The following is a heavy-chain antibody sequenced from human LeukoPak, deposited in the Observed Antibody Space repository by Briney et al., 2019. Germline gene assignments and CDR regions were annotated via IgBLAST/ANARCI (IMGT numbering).Heavy chain of an antibody. V-gene: IGHV3-23*01. J-gene: IGHJ4*02. Sequence: GGPLRLSCAASGFTFSSYAMSWVRQAPGKGLEWVSAISGSGGSTYYADSVKGRFTISRDNSKNTLYLQMNSLRAEDTAVYYCAKVRWAAAAPTLTDYWGQGTLVTVSS. D-gene: IGHD6-13*01. CDR3: AKVRWAAAAPTLTDY. CDR2: ISGSGGST. CDR1: GFTFSSYA.